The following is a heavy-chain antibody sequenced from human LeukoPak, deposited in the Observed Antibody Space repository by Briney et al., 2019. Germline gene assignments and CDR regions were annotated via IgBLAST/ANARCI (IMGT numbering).Heavy chain of an antibody. D-gene: IGHD6-19*01. Sequence: ASVKVSCKASGYTFTGYYMHWVRQAPGQGLEWMGIINPSGGSTSYAQKFQGRVTMTRDTSTSTVYMELSSLRSEDTAVYYCARDPRGQGIAVAVPDYWGQGTLVTVSS. CDR1: GYTFTGYY. CDR3: ARDPRGQGIAVAVPDY. J-gene: IGHJ4*02. CDR2: INPSGGST. V-gene: IGHV1-46*01.